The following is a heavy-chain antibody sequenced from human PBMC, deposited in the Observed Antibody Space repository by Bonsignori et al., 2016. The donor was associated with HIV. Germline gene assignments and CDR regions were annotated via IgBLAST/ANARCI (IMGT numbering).Heavy chain of an antibody. CDR2: IYYSGST. Sequence: WIRQPPGKGLEWIGSIYYSGSTYYNPSLKSRVTISVDTSKNQFSLKLSSVTAADTAVYYCARGTSGYSYGGYYYYMDVWGKGTTVTVSS. J-gene: IGHJ6*03. CDR3: ARGTSGYSYGGYYYYMDV. D-gene: IGHD5-18*01. V-gene: IGHV4-39*07.